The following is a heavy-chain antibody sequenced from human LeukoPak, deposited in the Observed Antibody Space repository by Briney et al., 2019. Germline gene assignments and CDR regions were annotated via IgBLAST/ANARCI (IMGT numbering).Heavy chain of an antibody. J-gene: IGHJ5*02. D-gene: IGHD5-18*01. Sequence: SETLSLTCTVSGGSISSGSYYWSWIRQPAGKGLEWIGRIYTSGSTNYNPSLKSRVTISVDTSKNQFSLKLSSVTAADTAVYYCARTGYSYGCPNGGWFDPWGQGTLVTVSS. CDR1: GGSISSGSYY. CDR3: ARTGYSYGCPNGGWFDP. CDR2: IYTSGST. V-gene: IGHV4-61*02.